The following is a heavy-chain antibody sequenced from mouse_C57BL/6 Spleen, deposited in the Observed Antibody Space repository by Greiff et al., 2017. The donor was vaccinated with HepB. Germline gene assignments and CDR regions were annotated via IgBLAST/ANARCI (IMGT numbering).Heavy chain of an antibody. V-gene: IGHV1-52*01. J-gene: IGHJ2*01. Sequence: VQLQQPGAELVRPGSSVKLSCKASGYTFTSYWMHWVKQRPIQGLEWIGNIDPSDSETHYNQKFKDKATLTVDKSSSTAYMQLSSLTSEDSAVYYCARFYDGYYAFGYWGQGTTLTVSS. D-gene: IGHD2-3*01. CDR1: GYTFTSYW. CDR2: IDPSDSET. CDR3: ARFYDGYYAFGY.